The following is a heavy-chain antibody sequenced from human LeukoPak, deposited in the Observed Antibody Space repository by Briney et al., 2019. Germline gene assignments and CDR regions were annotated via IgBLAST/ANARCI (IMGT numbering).Heavy chain of an antibody. Sequence: PGGSLRLSCAASGFTFSSYSMNWVRQAPGKGLEWVSPISSSSSYIYYADSVKGRFTISRDNAKNSLYLQMNSLRAEDTAVYYCARVEYCSSTSCYYFDYWGQGTLVTVSS. D-gene: IGHD2-2*01. V-gene: IGHV3-21*01. CDR3: ARVEYCSSTSCYYFDY. J-gene: IGHJ4*02. CDR2: ISSSSSYI. CDR1: GFTFSSYS.